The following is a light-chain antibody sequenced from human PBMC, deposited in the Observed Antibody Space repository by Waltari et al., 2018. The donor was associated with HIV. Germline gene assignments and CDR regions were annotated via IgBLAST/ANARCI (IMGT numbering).Light chain of an antibody. CDR3: QVWDSDTDQVI. Sequence: FVLSQPPSVSVAPGETATLTCGGNKIPTKRLHWYRQKAGPAPFLVIFNDSDRPSGIPERFSGSNSGNTATLTISRVEAGDEADYYCQVWDSDTDQVIFGAGTKLTVL. V-gene: IGLV3-21*01. CDR1: KIPTKR. J-gene: IGLJ2*01. CDR2: NDS.